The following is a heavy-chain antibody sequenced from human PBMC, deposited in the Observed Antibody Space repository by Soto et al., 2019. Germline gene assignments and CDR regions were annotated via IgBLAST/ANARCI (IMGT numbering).Heavy chain of an antibody. J-gene: IGHJ6*02. Sequence: EVQLLESGGGFVQPGGSLRLSCTASGFTFSSYPMNWVRQAPGQGLEWVSSISTDGGRTDYADSVKGRFTFSRDNSKNTLDMQMNSLRAEDTAIYYCAKDGWFGERDSFYGMDVWCQGTTVTVSS. CDR3: AKDGWFGERDSFYGMDV. CDR1: GFTFSSYP. V-gene: IGHV3-23*01. CDR2: ISTDGGRT. D-gene: IGHD3-10*01.